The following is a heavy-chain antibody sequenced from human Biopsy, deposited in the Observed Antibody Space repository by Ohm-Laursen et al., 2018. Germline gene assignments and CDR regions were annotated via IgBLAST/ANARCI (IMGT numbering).Heavy chain of an antibody. CDR2: IIPIFETI. V-gene: IGHV1-69*13. CDR3: ARRYCSSTSCSPPFYSWFDP. J-gene: IGHJ5*02. CDR1: GGTFSSCA. Sequence: SVKVSCNASGGTFSSCAISWVRQAPGQGPEWMGGIIPIFETIDYAPKFQDRVTITADESTRTAYMELSSLKSEDTAVHYCARRYCSSTSCSPPFYSWFDPWGQGTLVTVSS. D-gene: IGHD2-2*01.